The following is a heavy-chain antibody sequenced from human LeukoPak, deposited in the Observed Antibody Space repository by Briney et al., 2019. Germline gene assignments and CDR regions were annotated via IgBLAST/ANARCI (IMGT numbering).Heavy chain of an antibody. Sequence: GGSLRLSCATSGFTVSSNYMSWVRQAPGKGLEWVSVIYSGGSTYYADSVKGRFTISRDNSKNTLYLQMNSPRAEDTAVYYCARGDSGSYYGMDVWGQGTTVTVSS. CDR3: ARGDSGSYYGMDV. D-gene: IGHD1-26*01. CDR2: IYSGGST. J-gene: IGHJ6*02. V-gene: IGHV3-53*01. CDR1: GFTVSSNY.